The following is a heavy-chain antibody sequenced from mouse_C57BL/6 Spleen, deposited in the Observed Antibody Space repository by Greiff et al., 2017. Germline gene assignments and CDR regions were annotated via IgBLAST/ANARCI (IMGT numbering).Heavy chain of an antibody. D-gene: IGHD1-1*01. CDR3: ASLPIYYYGSRGYFDV. CDR2: IHPNSGST. V-gene: IGHV1-64*01. Sequence: QVQLKQPGAELVKPGASVKLSCKASGYTFTSYWMHWVKQRPGQGLEWIGMIHPNSGSTNYNEKFKSKATLTVDKSSSTAYMQLSSLTSEDSAVYYCASLPIYYYGSRGYFDVWGTGTTVTVSS. CDR1: GYTFTSYW. J-gene: IGHJ1*03.